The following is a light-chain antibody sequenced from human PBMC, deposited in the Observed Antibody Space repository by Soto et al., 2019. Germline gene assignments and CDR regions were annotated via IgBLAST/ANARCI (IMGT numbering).Light chain of an antibody. CDR1: QSVSSNN. J-gene: IGKJ3*01. V-gene: IGKV3-20*01. CDR2: GAS. Sequence: EIVLTQSPGTLSLSPGERATLSCRASQSVSSNNLAWYQQRPCQAPRVVIYGASTRATGIPERFSGSGSGTAFTLTFSRLEPDDFAVYYCQQYGRSPFTFGPGINVDIK. CDR3: QQYGRSPFT.